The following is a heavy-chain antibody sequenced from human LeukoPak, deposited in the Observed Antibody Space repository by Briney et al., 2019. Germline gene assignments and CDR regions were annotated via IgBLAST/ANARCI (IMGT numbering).Heavy chain of an antibody. Sequence: SVKVSCKASGGTFNSYARSWVRQAPGQRLEWIGGIMPIFCTANYAQKFQGRVTSPADESTCTAYMDVSSLRSEDTAVYYCAREGPRGVRGVIGIFDYWGQGTLVSVSS. CDR1: GGTFNSYA. J-gene: IGHJ4*02. CDR2: IMPIFCTA. V-gene: IGHV1-69*13. D-gene: IGHD3-10*01. CDR3: AREGPRGVRGVIGIFDY.